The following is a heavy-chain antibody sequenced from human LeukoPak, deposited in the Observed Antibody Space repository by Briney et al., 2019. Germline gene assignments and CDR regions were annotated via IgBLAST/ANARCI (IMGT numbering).Heavy chain of an antibody. CDR1: GFTFRTYS. V-gene: IGHV3-21*01. D-gene: IGHD1-14*01. Sequence: GGSLRLFCEASGFTFRTYSMNWVRQDPGKGLEWVSTISSHSIYIYYADSLKGRFTISRDNAQNSLYLQMDSLRAEDTAVYYCARDSGPADPEAFDIWGQGTMVTVSS. J-gene: IGHJ3*02. CDR2: ISSHSIYI. CDR3: ARDSGPADPEAFDI.